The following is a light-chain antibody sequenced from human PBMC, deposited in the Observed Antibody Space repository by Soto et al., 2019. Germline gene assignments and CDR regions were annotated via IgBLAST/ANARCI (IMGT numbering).Light chain of an antibody. CDR1: QTISSW. V-gene: IGKV1-5*03. J-gene: IGKJ1*01. Sequence: DIQMTQSPSTLSGSVGDRVTITCRASQTISSWLAWYQQKPGKAPKLLIYKASTLKSGVPSRFSGSGSGTEFNLAISSRQPDDCATYYCQHYNSYSEAFGQGTKVELK. CDR2: KAS. CDR3: QHYNSYSEA.